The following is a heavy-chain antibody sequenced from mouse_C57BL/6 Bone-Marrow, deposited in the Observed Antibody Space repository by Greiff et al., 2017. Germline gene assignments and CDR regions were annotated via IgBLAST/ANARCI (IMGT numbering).Heavy chain of an antibody. D-gene: IGHD4-1*01. CDR1: GFSLTSYG. CDR3: ARPFFNWDTGAMDY. V-gene: IGHV2-2*01. CDR2: IWSGGST. Sequence: QVQLQQSGPGLVQPSQSLSITCTVSGFSLTSYGVHWVRQSPGKGLEWLGVIWSGGSTDYNAAFISRLSISKDNSKSQVFFKRNSLQADDTAIYYCARPFFNWDTGAMDYWGQGTSVTVSS. J-gene: IGHJ4*01.